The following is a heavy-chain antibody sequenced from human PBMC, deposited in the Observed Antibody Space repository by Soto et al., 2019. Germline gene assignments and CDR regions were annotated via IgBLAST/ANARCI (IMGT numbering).Heavy chain of an antibody. D-gene: IGHD5-18*01. V-gene: IGHV3-23*01. CDR3: AKDLVYSYGYGPVDY. Sequence: VKLLESGGGLVQPGGSLRLSCAASGFSISSYAMSWVRLAPGKELEWVSAISGSGGSTYYADSVKGRFTISGDNSDTTLYRQMNSLRAEDTDVYYCAKDLVYSYGYGPVDYCCQGTLVTVSS. CDR2: ISGSGGST. CDR1: GFSISSYA. J-gene: IGHJ4*02.